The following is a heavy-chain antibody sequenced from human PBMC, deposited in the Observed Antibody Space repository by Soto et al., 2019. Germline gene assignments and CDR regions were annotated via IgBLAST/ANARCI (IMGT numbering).Heavy chain of an antibody. J-gene: IGHJ2*01. D-gene: IGHD3-22*01. CDR1: GFTLSNYW. CDR3: ASTNIRETSGYRHFER. Sequence: EVQLVESGGGLVQPGGSLRLSCAASGFTLSNYWMAWVRQAPGKGLEWVANINQDGSEEHYVDSAKGRFTISRDNANSSLFLQMNSLSAAYTAMFYCASTNIRETSGYRHFERRGRGTRGAVSS. CDR2: INQDGSEE. V-gene: IGHV3-7*05.